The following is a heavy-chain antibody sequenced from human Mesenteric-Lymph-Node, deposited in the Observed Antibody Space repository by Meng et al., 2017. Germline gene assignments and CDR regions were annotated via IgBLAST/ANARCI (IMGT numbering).Heavy chain of an antibody. J-gene: IGHJ4*02. CDR1: GFTFSSYS. CDR3: ARDHHLLGVDY. CDR2: ISSSSNYI. Sequence: GESLKISCAASGFTFSSYSMNWVRQAPGKGLEWVSSISSSSNYIYYADSVKGRFTISRDNSKNTLYLQMNSLRAEDTAVYYCARDHHLLGVDYWGQGTLVTVSS. V-gene: IGHV3-21*01.